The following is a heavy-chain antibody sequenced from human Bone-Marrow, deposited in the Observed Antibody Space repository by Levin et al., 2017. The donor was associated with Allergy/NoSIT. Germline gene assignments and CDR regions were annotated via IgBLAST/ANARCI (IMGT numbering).Heavy chain of an antibody. Sequence: GGSLRLSCEASGFTFSDYWMNWVRQAPGKGLEWVANIKEDGSEKYYVDSVKGRFTISRDNAKNSLFLQMNSLRAEDTAVYYCARRGGMDVWGQGTTVTVSS. J-gene: IGHJ6*02. V-gene: IGHV3-7*01. CDR2: IKEDGSEK. CDR3: ARRGGMDV. CDR1: GFTFSDYW.